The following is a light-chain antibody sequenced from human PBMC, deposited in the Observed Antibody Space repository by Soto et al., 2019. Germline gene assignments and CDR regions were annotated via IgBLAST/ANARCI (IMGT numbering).Light chain of an antibody. CDR1: QGISID. CDR3: LQDYNYPLT. Sequence: AIQMTQSPSSLSASVGDRVTITCRASQGISIDLTWYQQKPGKAPKLLIYGASNLQSGVPSRFSGSGSGTEFTLTISSLQPEDFATYYCLQDYNYPLTFGQGTRLDMK. CDR2: GAS. J-gene: IGKJ5*01. V-gene: IGKV1-6*01.